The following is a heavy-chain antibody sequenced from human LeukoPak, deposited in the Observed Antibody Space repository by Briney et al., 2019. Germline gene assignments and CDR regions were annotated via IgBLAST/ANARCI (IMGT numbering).Heavy chain of an antibody. CDR3: AREVFCSSTSCYYYYYGMDV. V-gene: IGHV1-69*04. J-gene: IGHJ6*02. D-gene: IGHD2-2*01. CDR1: GGTFSSYA. Sequence: GASVKVSCKASGGTFSSYAISWVRQAPGQGLEWMGRIIPILGIANYAQKFQGRVTITADKSTSTAYMELSSLRSEDTAVYYCAREVFCSSTSCYYYYYGMDVWGQGTTVTVSS. CDR2: IIPILGIA.